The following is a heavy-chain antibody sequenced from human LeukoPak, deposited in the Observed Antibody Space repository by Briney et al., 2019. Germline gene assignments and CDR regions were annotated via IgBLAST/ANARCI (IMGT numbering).Heavy chain of an antibody. CDR1: GGSFSGYY. V-gene: IGHV4-34*01. CDR3: ARVRAYYDFWSGYYSGYYFDY. CDR2: INHSGST. J-gene: IGHJ4*02. Sequence: SETLSLTCAVYGGSFSGYYWSWIRQPPGKGLEWIGEINHSGSTNYNPSPKSRVTISVDTSKNQFSLKLSSVTAADTAVYYCARVRAYYDFWSGYYSGYYFDYWGQGTLVTVSS. D-gene: IGHD3-3*01.